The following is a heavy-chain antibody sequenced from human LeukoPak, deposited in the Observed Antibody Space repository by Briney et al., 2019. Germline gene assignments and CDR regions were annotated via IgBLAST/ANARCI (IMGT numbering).Heavy chain of an antibody. D-gene: IGHD2-2*02. Sequence: ASVTVSCTASGYTFTSYGISWVRQAPGQGLEWMGWISAYNGNTNYAQKLQGRVTMTTDTSTSTAYMELRSPRSDDTAVYYCARDPGCSSTSCYITAWFDPWGQGTLVTVSS. CDR2: ISAYNGNT. J-gene: IGHJ5*02. V-gene: IGHV1-18*01. CDR3: ARDPGCSSTSCYITAWFDP. CDR1: GYTFTSYG.